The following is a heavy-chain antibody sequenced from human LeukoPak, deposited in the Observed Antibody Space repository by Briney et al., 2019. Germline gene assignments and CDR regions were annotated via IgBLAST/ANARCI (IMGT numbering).Heavy chain of an antibody. D-gene: IGHD2/OR15-2a*01. CDR2: ISSSSTHI. V-gene: IGHV3-21*01. Sequence: GGSLRLSCAASGFTLSSYSMNWVRQAPGKGLEWVSYISSSSTHIYYADSVKGRFTISRDNAKNSLYLQMNSLRAEDTGVYYCARQEYSTFDYWGQGTLVTVSS. CDR1: GFTLSSYS. CDR3: ARQEYSTFDY. J-gene: IGHJ4*02.